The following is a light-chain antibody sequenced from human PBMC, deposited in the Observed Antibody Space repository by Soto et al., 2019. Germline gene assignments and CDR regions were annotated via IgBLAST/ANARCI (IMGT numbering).Light chain of an antibody. CDR3: AXXDDSLXGHVV. V-gene: IGLV1-44*01. CDR2: NDN. Sequence: QSVLTQPPSASGTPGQRVTISCSGSSSNIGSNTVNWYQQITGTAPKLLIYNDNQRPSGVPDRFSGSKSGTSGSLAISGLQSEDEGDYYCAXXDDSLXGHVVFGGGTKLTV. J-gene: IGLJ2*01. CDR1: SSNIGSNT.